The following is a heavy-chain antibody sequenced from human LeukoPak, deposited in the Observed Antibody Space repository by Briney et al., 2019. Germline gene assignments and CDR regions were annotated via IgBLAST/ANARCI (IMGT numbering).Heavy chain of an antibody. CDR1: GGSFSGYY. CDR2: INHSGST. CDR3: ARFSRYYYDSSGRWFDP. J-gene: IGHJ5*02. Sequence: SETLSLTCAVYGGSFSGYYWSWIRQPPGKGLEWIGEINHSGSTNYNPSLKGRVTISVDTSKNQFSLKLSSVTAADTAVYYCARFSRYYYDSSGRWFDPWGQGTLVTVSS. D-gene: IGHD3-22*01. V-gene: IGHV4-34*01.